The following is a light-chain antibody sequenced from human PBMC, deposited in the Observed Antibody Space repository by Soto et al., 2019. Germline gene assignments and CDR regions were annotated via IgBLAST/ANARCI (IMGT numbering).Light chain of an antibody. CDR3: QQYGSSPWS. CDR1: QSVSSTY. CDR2: GVS. Sequence: EVVLTQSPGTLSLSPGERVTLSCRASQSVSSTYLAWYQQKPGQAPRLVIYGVSSRATGIPDRFTGSGSGTDFTLTVVCLEPADWAVYDFQQYGSSPWSFGQGTKVEIK. V-gene: IGKV3-20*01. J-gene: IGKJ1*01.